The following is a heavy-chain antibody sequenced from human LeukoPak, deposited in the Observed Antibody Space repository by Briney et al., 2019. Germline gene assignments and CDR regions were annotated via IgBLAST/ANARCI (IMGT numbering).Heavy chain of an antibody. CDR1: GGSFSGYY. CDR2: INHSGST. V-gene: IGHV4-34*01. J-gene: IGHJ4*02. CDR3: APRPVMAGTTRIDY. D-gene: IGHD1-7*01. Sequence: PSETLSLTCAVYGGSFSGYYWSWIRQPPGKGLEWIGEINHSGSTNYNPSLKSRVTISVDTSKNQFSLKLSSVTAADTAVYYCAPRPVMAGTTRIDYWGQGTLVTVSS.